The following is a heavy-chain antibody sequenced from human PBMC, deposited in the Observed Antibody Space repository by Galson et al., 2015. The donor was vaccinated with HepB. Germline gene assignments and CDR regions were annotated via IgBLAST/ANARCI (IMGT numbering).Heavy chain of an antibody. CDR2: IYPGDSDT. D-gene: IGHD6-13*01. CDR3: ARPTRSIAASNYAFDI. CDR1: GYSFTSYW. Sequence: QSGAEVKKPGESLKISCKGSGYSFTSYWIGWVRQMPGKGLEWMGIIYPGDSDTRYSPSLQGQVTISADKSISTAYLQWSSLKASDTAMYYCARPTRSIAASNYAFDIWGQGTMVTVSS. J-gene: IGHJ3*02. V-gene: IGHV5-51*01.